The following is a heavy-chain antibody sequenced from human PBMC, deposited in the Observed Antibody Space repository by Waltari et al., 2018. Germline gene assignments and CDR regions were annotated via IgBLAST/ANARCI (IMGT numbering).Heavy chain of an antibody. CDR3: ARGSAHCIGSHCYRPLFDY. V-gene: IGHV3-30*03. CDR2: ISYDGGEE. Sequence: HVQLVESGGGVVQPGRSRRLSCANSGCTFSSSGIHWFRQAPGKGLEWVTVISYDGGEEFYADSVKGRFTISRDNSKDTVFLQMTSLRAEDTAVYYCARGSAHCIGSHCYRPLFDYWGQGTLVTVSS. CDR1: GCTFSSSG. D-gene: IGHD2-2*02. J-gene: IGHJ4*02.